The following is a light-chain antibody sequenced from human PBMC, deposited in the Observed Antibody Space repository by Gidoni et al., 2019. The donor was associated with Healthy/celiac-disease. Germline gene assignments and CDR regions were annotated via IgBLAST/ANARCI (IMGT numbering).Light chain of an antibody. V-gene: IGKV1-33*01. CDR2: DAS. CDR1: QDISNY. CDR3: QQYDNLSLT. Sequence: DIQMTQSPSSLSASVGDRVTITCQASQDISNYLNWYQQKPGKAPKLLIYDASTLETGVPSRFSGSGSGTDFTFTISSLQPEDIATYYCQQYDNLSLTFGGXTKVEIK. J-gene: IGKJ4*01.